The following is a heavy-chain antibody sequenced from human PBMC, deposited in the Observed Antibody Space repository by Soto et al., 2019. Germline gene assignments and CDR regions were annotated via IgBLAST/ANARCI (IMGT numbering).Heavy chain of an antibody. CDR3: ARWVCGAYYLDY. D-gene: IGHD3-3*01. CDR1: GFTFSSYW. J-gene: IGHJ4*02. Sequence: EVQLVDSGGGLVQPGGSLRLSCAASGFTFSSYWIHWVRQAPGEGLVWVSRIKGDGITTNYADSVKGRFTISRDYAKNTVFLQMNSLRAEDTAVYYCARWVCGAYYLDYWGQGTLVTVSS. V-gene: IGHV3-74*01. CDR2: IKGDGITT.